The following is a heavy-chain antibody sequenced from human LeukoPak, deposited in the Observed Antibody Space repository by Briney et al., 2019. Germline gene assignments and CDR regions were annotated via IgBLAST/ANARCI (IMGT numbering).Heavy chain of an antibody. CDR3: ARDNYDSSGYYEHALDL. V-gene: IGHV4-30-4*01. D-gene: IGHD3-22*01. CDR1: GGSISSGDYY. J-gene: IGHJ3*01. Sequence: SQTPSLTCTVSGGSISSGDYYWTWIRQPPGKGLEWIAYIYYTGSTYYNPSLKSRVTISVDTSKNQFSLKMTSLTAADTVVYYCARDNYDSSGYYEHALDLWGQGTMVTVSS. CDR2: IYYTGST.